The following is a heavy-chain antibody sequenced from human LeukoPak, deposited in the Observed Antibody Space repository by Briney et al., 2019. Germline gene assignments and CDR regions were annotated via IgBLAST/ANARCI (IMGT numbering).Heavy chain of an antibody. CDR3: ASGRAYSNYGT. CDR1: GGSISSGSYS. V-gene: IGHV4-61*02. CDR2: MYSSGTT. Sequence: SQTLSLTCTVSGGSISSGSYSWNWIRQPAGKGLEWIGRMYSSGTTNYNPSLRSRVTISVDTSKNQFSLKLSSVTASDTAIYFCASGRAYSNYGTWGQGTLVTVSS. J-gene: IGHJ5*02. D-gene: IGHD4-11*01.